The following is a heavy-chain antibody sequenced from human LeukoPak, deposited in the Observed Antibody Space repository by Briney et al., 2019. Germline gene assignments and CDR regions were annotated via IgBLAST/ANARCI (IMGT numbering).Heavy chain of an antibody. Sequence: SETLSLTRTVSGGSISNYHWSWLRPPAGKGLEWIGRINNRGSTNFNPSLKSRGTMSVDMSKNQFSLKLTSVTAADTAVYYCARGLRLGSYYVGYWGQGTLVTVSS. D-gene: IGHD1-26*01. V-gene: IGHV4-4*07. J-gene: IGHJ4*02. CDR1: GGSISNYH. CDR3: ARGLRLGSYYVGY. CDR2: INNRGST.